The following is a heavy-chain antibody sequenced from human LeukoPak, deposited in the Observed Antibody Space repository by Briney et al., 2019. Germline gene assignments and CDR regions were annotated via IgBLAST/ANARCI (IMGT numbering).Heavy chain of an antibody. V-gene: IGHV3-23*01. D-gene: IGHD2-8*01. CDR1: GFSFSSHG. Sequence: GGSLRLSCAASGFSFSSHGMSWVRQAPGKGLEWVSGIIGGAGSTYYADSVKGRFTISGDNSKNTLFLQMNSLRAEDTAVYYCAKNRGYCTNGVCFDAFDIWGQGTMVTVSS. CDR3: AKNRGYCTNGVCFDAFDI. CDR2: IIGGAGST. J-gene: IGHJ3*02.